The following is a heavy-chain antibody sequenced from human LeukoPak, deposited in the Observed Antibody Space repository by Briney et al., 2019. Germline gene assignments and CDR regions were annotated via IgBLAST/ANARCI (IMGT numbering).Heavy chain of an antibody. V-gene: IGHV3-20*04. D-gene: IGHD1-26*01. CDR3: ARDYVEFRIVGSTPLDY. J-gene: IGHJ4*02. Sequence: GGSLRLSCAASGFTFSSYSMSWVRQAPGKGLEWVSGINWNGDSTGYADSVKGRFTISRDNAKNSLYLQMNSLRAEDTALYYCARDYVEFRIVGSTPLDYWGQGTLVTVSS. CDR2: INWNGDST. CDR1: GFTFSSYS.